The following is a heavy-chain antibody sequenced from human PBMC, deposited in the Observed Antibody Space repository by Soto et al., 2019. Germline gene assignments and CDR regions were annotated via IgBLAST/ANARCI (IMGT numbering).Heavy chain of an antibody. D-gene: IGHD1-26*01. CDR1: GFTFSSYA. CDR2: ISYDGSNK. Sequence: GGSLRLSCAASGFTFSSYAMHWVRQAPGKGLEWVAVISYDGSNKYYADSVKGRFTISRDNSKNTLYLQMNSLRAEDTAVYYCARDPLRVGATTDKGGHYFDYWGQGTLVTVSS. V-gene: IGHV3-30-3*01. CDR3: ARDPLRVGATTDKGGHYFDY. J-gene: IGHJ4*02.